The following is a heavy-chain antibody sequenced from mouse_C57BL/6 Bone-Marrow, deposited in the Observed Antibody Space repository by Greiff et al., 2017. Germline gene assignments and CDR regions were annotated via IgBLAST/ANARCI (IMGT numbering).Heavy chain of an antibody. CDR2: IYPRSGNT. J-gene: IGHJ3*01. V-gene: IGHV1-81*01. CDR1: GYTFTSYG. Sequence: QVQLQQSGAELARPGASVKLSCKASGYTFTSYGISWVKQRTGQGLEWIGEIYPRSGNTYYNEKFKGKATLTADKSSSTAYMELRSLTSEDSAVYYCARIPYYYGGGFAYWGQGTLVTVSA. CDR3: ARIPYYYGGGFAY. D-gene: IGHD1-1*02.